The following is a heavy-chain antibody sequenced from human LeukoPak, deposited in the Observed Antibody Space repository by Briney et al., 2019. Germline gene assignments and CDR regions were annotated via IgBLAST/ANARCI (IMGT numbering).Heavy chain of an antibody. CDR2: ISGSGSSI. CDR3: TRGGYGYCGMDV. J-gene: IGHJ6*02. CDR1: GFTFSSYS. Sequence: GGSLRLSCAASGFTFSSYSMNWARQAPGKGLEWVSYISGSGSSIFYADSVKGRFTLSRDNAKNSLYLQMTSLRDEDTAVFYCTRGGYGYCGMDVWGQGTTVTVSS. V-gene: IGHV3-48*02. D-gene: IGHD1-1*01.